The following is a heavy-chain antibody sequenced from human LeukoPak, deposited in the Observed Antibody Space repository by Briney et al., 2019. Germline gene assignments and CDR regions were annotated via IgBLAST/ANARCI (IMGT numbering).Heavy chain of an antibody. CDR1: GGSISSSSYY. V-gene: IGHV4-39*01. D-gene: IGHD2-2*01. CDR2: IYYSGST. Sequence: PSETPSLTCTVSGGSISSSSYYWGWIRQPPGKGLEWIGSIYYSGSTYYNPSLKSRVTISVDTSKNQFSLKLSSVTAADTAVYYCARHSSQDIVVVPASVFDPWGQGTLVTVSS. J-gene: IGHJ5*02. CDR3: ARHSSQDIVVVPASVFDP.